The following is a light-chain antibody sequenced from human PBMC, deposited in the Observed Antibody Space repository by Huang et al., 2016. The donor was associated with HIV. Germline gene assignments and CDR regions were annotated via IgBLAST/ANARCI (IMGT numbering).Light chain of an antibody. V-gene: IGKV4-1*01. CDR3: QQYYSTPRT. CDR1: QSVLYNSNNKNF. Sequence: DIVMTQSPDSLAVSLGERATMNCKSSQSVLYNSNNKNFLAWYQQKPGQPPKLLLYWASTRESGVPDRFSGSGSGTDFTLTISSLQAEDVAVYYCQQYYSTPRTFGQGTKVEIK. CDR2: WAS. J-gene: IGKJ1*01.